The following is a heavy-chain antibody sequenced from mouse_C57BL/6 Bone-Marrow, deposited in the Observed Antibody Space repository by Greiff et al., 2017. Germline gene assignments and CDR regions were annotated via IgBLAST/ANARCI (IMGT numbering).Heavy chain of an antibody. V-gene: IGHV5-4*01. Sequence: EVKLVESGGGLVKPGGSLKLSCAASGFTFSSYAMSWVRQTPEKRLEWVATISDGGSYTYYPDNVKGRFTISRDNAKNNLYLQMSHLKSEDTAMYYCARDIYYGNHGAMEYWGQGNSVTVSS. CDR1: GFTFSSYA. CDR3: ARDIYYGNHGAMEY. CDR2: ISDGGSYT. D-gene: IGHD2-1*01. J-gene: IGHJ4*01.